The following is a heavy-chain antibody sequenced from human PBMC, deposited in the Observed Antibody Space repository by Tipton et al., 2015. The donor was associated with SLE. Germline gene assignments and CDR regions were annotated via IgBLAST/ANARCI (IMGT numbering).Heavy chain of an antibody. V-gene: IGHV4-30-4*01. Sequence: TLSLTCTVSGDSISSGDYYWSWIRQPPGKGLEWIGYIYNSASTYYHPSLKSRVTISVDTSKNQFSLKLSSVTAADTAVYYCARGQLWFNYYGMDVWGQGTTVTVSS. CDR3: ARGQLWFNYYGMDV. J-gene: IGHJ6*02. D-gene: IGHD5-18*01. CDR1: GDSISSGDYY. CDR2: IYNSAST.